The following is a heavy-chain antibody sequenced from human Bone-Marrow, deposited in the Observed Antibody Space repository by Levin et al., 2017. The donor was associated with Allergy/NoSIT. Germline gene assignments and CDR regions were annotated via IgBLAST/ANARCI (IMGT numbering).Heavy chain of an antibody. J-gene: IGHJ4*02. CDR3: ARDPYYYDNNDYYYVEDKY. V-gene: IGHV4-39*07. CDR1: GVSLGSRSYY. CDR2: IYNTGKT. D-gene: IGHD3-22*01. Sequence: ESLKISCTVSGVSLGSRSYYWGWLRQPPGNGLEWIGSIYNTGKTFYNPSLKSRVTISMDTSKNQFSLKLDSVTAADTAVYYCARDPYYYDNNDYYYVEDKYWGQGTLVTVSS.